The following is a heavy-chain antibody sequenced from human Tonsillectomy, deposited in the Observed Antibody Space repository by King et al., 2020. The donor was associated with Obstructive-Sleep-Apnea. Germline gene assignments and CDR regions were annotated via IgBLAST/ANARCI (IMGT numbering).Heavy chain of an antibody. CDR1: GFSLNEYW. CDR2: IKQDGSEK. J-gene: IGHJ4*02. CDR3: AGGGGWLHEY. V-gene: IGHV3-7*04. D-gene: IGHD6-19*01. Sequence: VQLVESGGDLVQPGGSLRLSCEVSGFSLNEYWMRWVRQAPGKGLEWVANIKQDGSEKLYVDSVKGRFPIARDNAKNSLCLQMNSVRVEETAVYFCAGGGGWLHEYWGQGSLVTVSS.